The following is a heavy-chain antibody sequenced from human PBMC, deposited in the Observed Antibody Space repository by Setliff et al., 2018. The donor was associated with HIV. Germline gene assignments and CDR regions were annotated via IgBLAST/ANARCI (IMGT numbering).Heavy chain of an antibody. CDR1: GYTFTSYA. Sequence: ASVKVSCKASGYTFTSYAMDWVRQAPGQGLEWMGWINPYSGNTGYAQKFQGRVTMTRETSTSTAYLELSNLRAEDTAVYYCVRGIYDSSGFWYPHGDSWGQGTLVTVSS. CDR3: VRGIYDSSGFWYPHGDS. D-gene: IGHD3-22*01. CDR2: INPYSGNT. J-gene: IGHJ5*01. V-gene: IGHV1-8*02.